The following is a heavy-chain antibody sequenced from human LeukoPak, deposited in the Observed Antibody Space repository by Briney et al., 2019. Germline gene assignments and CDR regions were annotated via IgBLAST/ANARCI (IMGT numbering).Heavy chain of an antibody. J-gene: IGHJ6*03. V-gene: IGHV4-39*01. CDR2: MYYSGDT. D-gene: IGHD3-16*02. CDR3: ARQACDYVWGNFRNNYYYYYYMDV. Sequence: PSETLSLTCTVSDGSISSSSYYCGWIRQPPGKGLEWVGSMYYSGDTDYNPSLKSRVTISVDRSKNQFSLKLTSVTAADTAVYYCARQACDYVWGNFRNNYYYYYYMDVWGKGTTVTISS. CDR1: DGSISSSSYY.